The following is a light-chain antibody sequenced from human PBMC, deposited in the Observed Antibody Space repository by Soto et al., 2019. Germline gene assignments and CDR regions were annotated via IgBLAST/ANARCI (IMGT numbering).Light chain of an antibody. CDR3: QQYVTSPRT. V-gene: IGKV3-20*01. CDR1: PSVSSKY. CDR2: GAS. Sequence: IVSTQSPGTLSLSPGERATLSCRASPSVSSKYMAWYQQKRGQAPRLLIYGASSRATGIPTRFSGSGSGTDFTLTISRLEPEDFAVYYCQQYVTSPRTFGQGTQVES. J-gene: IGKJ1*01.